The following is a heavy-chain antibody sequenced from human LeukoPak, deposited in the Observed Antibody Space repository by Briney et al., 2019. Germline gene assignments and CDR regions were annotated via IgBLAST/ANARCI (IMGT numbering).Heavy chain of an antibody. D-gene: IGHD3-22*01. CDR1: GFTFSSYG. V-gene: IGHV3-30*02. CDR3: AKVGDSSGYYQNYFDY. CDR2: RRYDGSNK. Sequence: GGSLRLSCAASGFTFSSYGMHWVRQAPGKGLEWVAFRRYDGSNKYYADSVKGRFTISRDNSKNTLYLQMNSLRAEDTAVYYCAKVGDSSGYYQNYFDYWGQGTLVTVSS. J-gene: IGHJ4*02.